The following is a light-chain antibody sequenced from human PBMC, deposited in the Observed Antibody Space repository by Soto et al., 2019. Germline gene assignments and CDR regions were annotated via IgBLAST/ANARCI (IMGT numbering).Light chain of an antibody. Sequence: DIQMTQSPSSVSASVGDRVTFTCRASQGIGGWLAWYQQKPGKAPTLLIYAASSLQSGVPSRFSGSGSGTAFTLTISSLQPEDFGTYFCQQAHSFPLTFGGVTKVEIK. V-gene: IGKV1-12*01. CDR3: QQAHSFPLT. CDR1: QGIGGW. J-gene: IGKJ4*01. CDR2: AAS.